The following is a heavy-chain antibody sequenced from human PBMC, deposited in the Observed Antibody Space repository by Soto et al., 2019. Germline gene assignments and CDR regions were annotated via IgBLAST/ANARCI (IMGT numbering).Heavy chain of an antibody. J-gene: IGHJ4*02. Sequence: SETLSLTCSVSGGSINTNNNYWGWIRQSPGQGLEWIGSIYYNGHANYNPSLKGRATIPQDTSKNQFFLTLTSMTAADTATYYCATIMVAATLHVDIDYWGRGTLVTVSS. CDR2: IYYNGHA. D-gene: IGHD2-15*01. CDR3: ATIMVAATLHVDIDY. V-gene: IGHV4-39*01. CDR1: GGSINTNNNY.